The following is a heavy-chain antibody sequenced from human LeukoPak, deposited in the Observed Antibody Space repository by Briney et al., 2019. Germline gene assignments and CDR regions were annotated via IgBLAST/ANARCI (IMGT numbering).Heavy chain of an antibody. J-gene: IGHJ4*02. CDR3: AREKGFYGSGSYYY. V-gene: IGHV3-7*01. CDR2: VKQDGSEK. CDR1: GFTFSSYW. Sequence: GGSLRLSCAASGFTFSSYWMSWVRQAPGKGLGWVANVKQDGSEKYYVDSVKGRFTISRDNAKNSLYLQMNSLRAEDTAVYYCAREKGFYGSGSYYYWGQGTLVTVSS. D-gene: IGHD3-10*01.